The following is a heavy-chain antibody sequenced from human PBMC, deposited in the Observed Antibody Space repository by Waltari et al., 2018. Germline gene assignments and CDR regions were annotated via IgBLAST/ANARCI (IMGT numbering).Heavy chain of an antibody. CDR1: GFPFSSYG. Sequence: QVQLVESGGGVVQPGRSLRLSCAASGFPFSSYGMHWVRPAPGKGLEWVAVIWYDGSNKYYADSVKGRFTISRDNSKNTLYLQMNSLRAEDTAVYYCARDYGDYVSSLDYWGQGTLVTVSS. CDR2: IWYDGSNK. CDR3: ARDYGDYVSSLDY. D-gene: IGHD4-17*01. J-gene: IGHJ4*02. V-gene: IGHV3-33*08.